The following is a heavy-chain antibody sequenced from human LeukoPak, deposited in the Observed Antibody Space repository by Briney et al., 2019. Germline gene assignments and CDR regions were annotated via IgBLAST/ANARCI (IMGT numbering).Heavy chain of an antibody. J-gene: IGHJ6*03. CDR1: GYTFTSYD. CDR3: ARTNIVVVPAAFLYYYYYMDV. CDR2: MNPNSGNT. D-gene: IGHD2-2*01. Sequence: ASVKVSCKASGYTFTSYDINWVRQATGQGLEGMGWMNPNSGNTGYAQKFQGRVTMTRNTSISTAYMELSSLRSEDAAVYYCARTNIVVVPAAFLYYYYYMDVWGKGTTVTVSS. V-gene: IGHV1-8*01.